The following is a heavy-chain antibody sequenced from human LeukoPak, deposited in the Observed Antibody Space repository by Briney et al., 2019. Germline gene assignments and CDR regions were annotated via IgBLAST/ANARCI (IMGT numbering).Heavy chain of an antibody. V-gene: IGHV4-34*01. CDR1: GGSFSGYY. CDR2: INHSGST. Sequence: SGTLSLTCAVYGGSFSGYYWSWIRQPPGKGLEWIGEINHSGSTNYSPSLKSRVTISVDTSKNQFSLKLSSVTAADTAVYYCARETAAGFYYGMDVWGKGTTVTVSS. J-gene: IGHJ6*04. CDR3: ARETAAGFYYGMDV. D-gene: IGHD6-13*01.